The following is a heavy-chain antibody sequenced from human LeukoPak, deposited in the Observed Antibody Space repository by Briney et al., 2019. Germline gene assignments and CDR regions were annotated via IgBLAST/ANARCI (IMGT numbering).Heavy chain of an antibody. CDR2: TKQDGSEK. CDR3: ARGGSSSWYGNYYYGMDV. J-gene: IGHJ6*02. Sequence: PGGSLRLSCAASGFTFSSYWMSWVRQAPGKGLEWVANTKQDGSEKYYVDSVKGRFTISRDNAKNSLYLQMNSLRAEDTAVYYCARGGSSSWYGNYYYGMDVWGQGTTVTVSS. CDR1: GFTFSSYW. V-gene: IGHV3-7*01. D-gene: IGHD6-13*01.